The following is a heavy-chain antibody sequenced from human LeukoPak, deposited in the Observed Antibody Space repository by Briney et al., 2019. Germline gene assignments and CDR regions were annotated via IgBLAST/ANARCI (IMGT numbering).Heavy chain of an antibody. D-gene: IGHD2-2*01. J-gene: IGHJ4*02. Sequence: PGGSLRLSCAASGFTFSSYAISWVRQAPGKGLEWVSAISGSGGSTYYADSVKGRFTISRDNSKNTLYLQMNSLRAEDTAVYYCAKHIVVVPAASDYWGQGTLVTVSS. CDR1: GFTFSSYA. CDR2: ISGSGGST. V-gene: IGHV3-23*01. CDR3: AKHIVVVPAASDY.